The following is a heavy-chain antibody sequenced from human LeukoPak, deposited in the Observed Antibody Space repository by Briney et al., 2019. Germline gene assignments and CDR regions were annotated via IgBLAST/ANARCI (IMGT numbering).Heavy chain of an antibody. CDR3: ARDWELRYSQGGFDN. Sequence: EASVKVSCKASGYNLIVYYIHWVRQAPGQGLEWMGWINPRSGETHYAQQFQGRLTMTRDTSISTAYMELSRPTVDDTAVYFCARDWELRYSQGGFDNWGQGTLVTVSS. J-gene: IGHJ4*02. CDR1: GYNLIVYY. V-gene: IGHV1-2*02. CDR2: INPRSGET. D-gene: IGHD3-9*01.